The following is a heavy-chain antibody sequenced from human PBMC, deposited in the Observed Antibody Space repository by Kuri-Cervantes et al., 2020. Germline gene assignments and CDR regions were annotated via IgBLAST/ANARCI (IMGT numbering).Heavy chain of an antibody. D-gene: IGHD6-19*01. CDR3: ARDSRYSSGWYLGTY. V-gene: IGHV1-69*06. CDR2: IIPIFGTA. Sequence: SVKVSCKASGGTFSSYAISWVRQAPGQGLEWMGGIIPIFGTANYAQKFQGRVTITADKSTSTAYMELSSLRSEDTAVYYCARDSRYSSGWYLGTYWGQGTLVTVSS. J-gene: IGHJ4*02. CDR1: GGTFSSYA.